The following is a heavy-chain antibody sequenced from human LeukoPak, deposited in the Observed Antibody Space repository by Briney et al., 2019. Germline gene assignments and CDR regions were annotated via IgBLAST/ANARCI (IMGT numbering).Heavy chain of an antibody. V-gene: IGHV3-33*01. CDR1: GFTFSSYG. CDR3: ARDPDYDILTGYYEYYMDV. J-gene: IGHJ6*03. Sequence: GGSLRLSCAAPGFTFSSYGMHWVRQAPGKGLEWVAVIWYDVSNKYYADSVKGRFTISRDNSKNTLYLQMNSLRAEDTAVYYCARDPDYDILTGYYEYYMDVWGKGTTVTVSS. CDR2: IWYDVSNK. D-gene: IGHD3-9*01.